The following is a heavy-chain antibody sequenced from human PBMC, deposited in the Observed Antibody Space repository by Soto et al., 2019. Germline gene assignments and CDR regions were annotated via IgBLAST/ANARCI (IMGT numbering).Heavy chain of an antibody. CDR2: ISGYNGDT. J-gene: IGHJ4*02. CDR1: GYTFNTYS. CDR3: ARENVLSYVDTAMVDYFDY. V-gene: IGHV1-18*01. D-gene: IGHD5-18*01. Sequence: ASVKVSCKASGYTFNTYSISWVRQAPGQGLEWMGWISGYNGDTHYAQKFQGRVTMTTDTTTSTAYMELRSLRSDDTAMYYCARENVLSYVDTAMVDYFDYWGQGTLVTVSS.